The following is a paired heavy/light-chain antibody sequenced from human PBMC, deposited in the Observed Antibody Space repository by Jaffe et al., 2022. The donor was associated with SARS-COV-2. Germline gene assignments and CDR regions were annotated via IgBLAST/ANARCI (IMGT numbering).Heavy chain of an antibody. Sequence: EVQLVESGGGLVTPGRSLRLSCTASGFTFGDYAMSWFRQAPGKGLEWIGFIRSKTYGGTTEYAASVRGRFTISRDDSKSIAYLQMNSLKTEDTAVYYCSRYRYYYDSSGTLDYWGQGTLVTVSS. D-gene: IGHD3-22*01. CDR2: IRSKTYGGTT. CDR1: GFTFGDYA. CDR3: SRYRYYYDSSGTLDY. V-gene: IGHV3-49*05. J-gene: IGHJ4*02.
Light chain of an antibody. CDR3: QQYYSTPWT. J-gene: IGKJ1*01. CDR1: QSVFYSSINKNY. V-gene: IGKV4-1*01. Sequence: DIVMTQSPDSLAVSLGERATIHCRSSQSVFYSSINKNYLAWFQQKPGQPPKLLIYWASTRESGVPDRFSGSGSGTDFTLTISSLQAEDVAVYYCQQYYSTPWTFGQGTKVEIK. CDR2: WAS.